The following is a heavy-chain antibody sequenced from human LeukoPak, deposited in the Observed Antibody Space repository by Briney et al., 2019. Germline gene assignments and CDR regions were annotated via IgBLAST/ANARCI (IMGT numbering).Heavy chain of an antibody. CDR3: ARDFCSSTSCYTDY. J-gene: IGHJ4*02. Sequence: PGGSLRLSCAASGFTVSSNYMSWVRQAPGKGLEWVSVIYSGGSTYYADSVKGRFTLSRDNSKNTLYLQMTSLRAEDTAVYYCARDFCSSTSCYTDYWGQGTLVTVSS. V-gene: IGHV3-53*01. D-gene: IGHD2-2*02. CDR2: IYSGGST. CDR1: GFTVSSNY.